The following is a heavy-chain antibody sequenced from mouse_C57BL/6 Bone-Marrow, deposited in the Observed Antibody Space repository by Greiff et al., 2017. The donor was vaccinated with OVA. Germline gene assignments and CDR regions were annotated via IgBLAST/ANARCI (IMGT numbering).Heavy chain of an antibody. CDR3: ARPYGGNLWFAY. D-gene: IGHD2-10*01. CDR2: INPYNGDT. CDR1: GYSFTGYF. V-gene: IGHV1-20*01. Sequence: VQLQQSGSELVKPGDSVKISCKASGYSFTGYFMNWVMQSPGQSLEWIGRINPYNGDTYYNQKFKGKATLTVDKSSSTAHLELRSLTSEDSAVYCCARPYGGNLWFAYWGQGTLVTVSA. J-gene: IGHJ3*01.